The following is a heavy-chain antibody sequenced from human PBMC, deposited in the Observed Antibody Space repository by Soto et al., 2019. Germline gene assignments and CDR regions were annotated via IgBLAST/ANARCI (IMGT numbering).Heavy chain of an antibody. D-gene: IGHD2-8*01. J-gene: IGHJ4*02. V-gene: IGHV6-1*01. Sequence: SQTLSLTCAISGDSVSSNSAAWNWIRQSPSRGLEWLGRTYYRSKWYNDYAVSVKSRITINPDTSKNQFSLQLNSVTPEDTAVYYCARGIRYCTNGVCYRDRIDYWGQGTVVTVSS. CDR2: TYYRSKWYN. CDR3: ARGIRYCTNGVCYRDRIDY. CDR1: GDSVSSNSAA.